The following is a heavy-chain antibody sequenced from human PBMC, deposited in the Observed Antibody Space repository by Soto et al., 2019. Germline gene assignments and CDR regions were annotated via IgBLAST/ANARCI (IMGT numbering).Heavy chain of an antibody. CDR1: GGSFSGYY. CDR3: ARGRFYDIVVVPADNYYYYMDV. J-gene: IGHJ6*03. Sequence: SETLSLTCAVYGGSFSGYYWSWIRQPPGKGLEWIGEINHSGSTNYNPSLKSRVTISVDTSKNQFSLKLSSVTAADTAVYYCARGRFYDIVVVPADNYYYYMDVWGKGTTVNVSS. CDR2: INHSGST. V-gene: IGHV4-34*01. D-gene: IGHD2-2*01.